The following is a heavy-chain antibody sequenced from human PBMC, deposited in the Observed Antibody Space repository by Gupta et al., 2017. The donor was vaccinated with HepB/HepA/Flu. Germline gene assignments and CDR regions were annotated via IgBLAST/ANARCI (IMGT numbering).Heavy chain of an antibody. CDR1: GGSFSGYY. CDR2: INHSGST. J-gene: IGHJ3*02. V-gene: IGHV4-34*01. CDR3: ARRGYCSSTSCYEALAKGNDAFDI. D-gene: IGHD2-2*01. Sequence: QVQLQQWGAGLLKPSETLSLTCAVYGGSFSGYYWSWIRQPPGKGLEWIGEINHSGSTNYNPSLKSRVTISVDTSKNQFSLKLSSVTAADTAVYYCARRGYCSSTSCYEALAKGNDAFDIWGQGTMVTVSS.